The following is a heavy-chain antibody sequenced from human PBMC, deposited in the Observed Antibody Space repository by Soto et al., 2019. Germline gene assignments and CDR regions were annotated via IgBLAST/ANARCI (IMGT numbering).Heavy chain of an antibody. D-gene: IGHD3-10*01. Sequence: QVQLQQWGAGLLKPSDTLSLTCAVYGGSLSGHYWNWIRQSPGKGLEWIGEINHSGSTKYNPSLESRVIISIETSKNQFSLKLSSVTAADTAVYYCARDTSGWGQGTLVTVSS. J-gene: IGHJ4*02. CDR3: ARDTSG. CDR1: GGSLSGHY. CDR2: INHSGST. V-gene: IGHV4-34*02.